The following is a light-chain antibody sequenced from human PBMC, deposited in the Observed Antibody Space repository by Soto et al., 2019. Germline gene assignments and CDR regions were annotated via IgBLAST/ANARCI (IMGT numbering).Light chain of an antibody. Sequence: EIVLTQSPGTLSLSPGERATLPCRASQSVNDKYLAWYQQKRGQAPRLLIYGASSRATGVPDRFSGSGSGTDFTLTISRLEPEDFALYYCQQSPRTFGQGTKVDIK. CDR1: QSVNDKY. J-gene: IGKJ1*01. CDR3: QQSPRT. V-gene: IGKV3-20*01. CDR2: GAS.